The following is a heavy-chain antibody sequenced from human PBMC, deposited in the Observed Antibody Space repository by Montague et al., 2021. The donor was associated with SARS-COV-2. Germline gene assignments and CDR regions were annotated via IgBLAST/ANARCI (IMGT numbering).Heavy chain of an antibody. Sequence: SLRLSCAASGITVSRNYMNWVRQAPGKGLEWVSLIYSGGSTYYADSVTGGFTISRDNSKNTPYLQMNSLRAEDTAVYYCARDLLAIGGMDVWGQGTPVTVSS. CDR3: ARDLLAIGGMDV. V-gene: IGHV3-66*01. CDR1: GITVSRNY. D-gene: IGHD2-15*01. J-gene: IGHJ6*02. CDR2: IYSGGST.